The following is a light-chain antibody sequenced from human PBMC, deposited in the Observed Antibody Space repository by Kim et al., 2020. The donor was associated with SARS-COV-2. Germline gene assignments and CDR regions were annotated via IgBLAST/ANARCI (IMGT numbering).Light chain of an antibody. Sequence: ASVGDRVTITCRASQSISSYLNWYQQKPGKAPKLLIYAASSLQSWVPSRFSGGGSGTDFTLTISSLQPEDFATYYCQQSYSTPLTFGGGTKVDIK. CDR1: QSISSY. J-gene: IGKJ4*01. CDR2: AAS. V-gene: IGKV1-39*01. CDR3: QQSYSTPLT.